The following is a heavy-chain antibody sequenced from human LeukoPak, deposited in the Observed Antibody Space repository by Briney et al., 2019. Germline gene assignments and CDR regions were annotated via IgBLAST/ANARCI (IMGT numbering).Heavy chain of an antibody. CDR3: ARVGTLYYVFWRVYPYYFDY. CDR2: ISYDGSNK. CDR1: GFTFSSYA. J-gene: IGHJ4*02. Sequence: GGSLRLSCAASGFTFSSYAMHWVRQAPGKGLEWVAVISYDGSNKYYADSVKGRFTISRDNSKNTLYLQMNSLRAEDTAVYYCARVGTLYYVFWRVYPYYFDYGGKGPRVTVSS. V-gene: IGHV3-30-3*01. D-gene: IGHD3-3*01.